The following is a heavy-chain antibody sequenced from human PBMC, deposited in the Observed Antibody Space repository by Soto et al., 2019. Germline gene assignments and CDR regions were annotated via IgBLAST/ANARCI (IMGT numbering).Heavy chain of an antibody. D-gene: IGHD6-13*01. CDR2: IWYDGSNK. Sequence: QVQLVESGGGVVQPGRSLRLSCAASGFTFSSYGMHWVRQAPGKGLEWVAVIWYDGSNKYYADSVKGRFTISRDNSNSTLYLPMNSMRAEDTAVYYCARDRMNSSSWLSWGQGTVVTVSS. J-gene: IGHJ5*02. CDR1: GFTFSSYG. CDR3: ARDRMNSSSWLS. V-gene: IGHV3-33*01.